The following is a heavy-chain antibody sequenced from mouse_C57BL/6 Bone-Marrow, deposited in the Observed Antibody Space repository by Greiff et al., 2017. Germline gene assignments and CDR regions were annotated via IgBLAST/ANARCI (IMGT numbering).Heavy chain of an antibody. Sequence: VQLKQSGAELVRPGSSVKMSCKTSGYTFTSYGINWVKQRPGQGLEWIGYIYIGNGYTKYNEKFKGKATLTSDTPSSTAYLQLSSLTSEDSAIYFCARSIRFDYWGQGTTLTVSS. CDR2: IYIGNGYT. D-gene: IGHD2-12*01. J-gene: IGHJ2*01. CDR3: ARSIRFDY. CDR1: GYTFTSYG. V-gene: IGHV1-58*01.